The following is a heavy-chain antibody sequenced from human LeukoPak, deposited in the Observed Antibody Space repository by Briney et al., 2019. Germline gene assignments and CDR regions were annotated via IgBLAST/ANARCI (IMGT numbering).Heavy chain of an antibody. CDR2: INPNSGGT. Sequence: ASVKVSCKASGYTFTGYYMHWVRQAPGQGRAWMGWINPNSGGTNYAQKFQGRVTMTRDTSISTAYMELSRLRSDDTAVYYCATTDPHIVVVPAAKGGLDYWGQGTLVTVSS. V-gene: IGHV1-2*02. J-gene: IGHJ4*02. CDR3: ATTDPHIVVVPAAKGGLDY. D-gene: IGHD2-2*01. CDR1: GYTFTGYY.